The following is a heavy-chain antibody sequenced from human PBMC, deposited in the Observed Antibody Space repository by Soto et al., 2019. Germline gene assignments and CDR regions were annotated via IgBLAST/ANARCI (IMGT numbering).Heavy chain of an antibody. CDR1: GFTFSSYG. Sequence: QVQLVESGGGVVQPGRSLRLSCAASGFTFSSYGMHWVRQAPGKGLEWVAVISYDGSYKYYADSMKGRVTISRDNSXHTLYVQMNSLRAEDTAVYYCAKEGSVVATTPDFDYWGQGTLVTVSS. D-gene: IGHD5-12*01. V-gene: IGHV3-30*18. CDR2: ISYDGSYK. J-gene: IGHJ4*02. CDR3: AKEGSVVATTPDFDY.